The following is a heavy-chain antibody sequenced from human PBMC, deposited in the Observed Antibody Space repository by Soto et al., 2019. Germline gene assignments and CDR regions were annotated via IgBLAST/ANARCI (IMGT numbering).Heavy chain of an antibody. Sequence: EVQLVESGGGLVQPGGSLRLSCAASGFTFSSYWMHWVRQAPGKGLVWVSHIDNDGSSTTYADSVRGRFTISRDNAKNTLYVQINSLRAEDTGVYYCVSDDFGLGLDHWGLGAQVTVSS. D-gene: IGHD1-26*01. CDR1: GFTFSSYW. V-gene: IGHV3-74*03. J-gene: IGHJ4*02. CDR3: VSDDFGLGLDH. CDR2: IDNDGSST.